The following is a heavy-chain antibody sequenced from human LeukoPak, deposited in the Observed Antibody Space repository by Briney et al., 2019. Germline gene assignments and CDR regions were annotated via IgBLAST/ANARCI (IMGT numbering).Heavy chain of an antibody. CDR2: IYTSGST. D-gene: IGHD3-22*01. CDR3: AREEGDSSGYYV. V-gene: IGHV4-61*02. Sequence: PSQTLSLTCTVSGGSISSGSYYWSWIRQPAGKGLEWIGRIYTSGSTNYNPSLKSRVTISVDTSKNQFSLKLSSVTAADTAVYYCAREEGDSSGYYVWGQGTLVTVSS. CDR1: GGSISSGSYY. J-gene: IGHJ4*02.